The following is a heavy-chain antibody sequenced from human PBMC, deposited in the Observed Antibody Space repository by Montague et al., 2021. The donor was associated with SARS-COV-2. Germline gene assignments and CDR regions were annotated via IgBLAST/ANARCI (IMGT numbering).Heavy chain of an antibody. CDR1: GDSISGFY. CDR2: IYYSGIT. V-gene: IGHV4-59*13. Sequence: SETLSLTCTVSGDSISGFYWNWIRQPPGKGLEWIGKIYYSGITNYNPPLKSRVTISVDTSKNQFSLKLISVTAADTALYYCARGVVAAPDTSDYWGQGTLVTVSS. D-gene: IGHD2-21*01. J-gene: IGHJ4*02. CDR3: ARGVVAAPDTSDY.